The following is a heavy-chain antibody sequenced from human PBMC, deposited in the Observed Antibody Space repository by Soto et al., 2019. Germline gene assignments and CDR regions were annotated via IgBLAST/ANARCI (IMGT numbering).Heavy chain of an antibody. CDR1: GFTFSSYA. CDR3: AKVVCTSNCYDY. CDR2: INGGGGTT. Sequence: PGGSLRLSCTASGFTFSSYAMSWVRQAPGKGLEWVSSINGGGGTTNYADFVKGRFTISRDNSNNTLYLQMNSLRAEDTAVYFCAKVVCTSNCYDYWGQGTLVTVSS. D-gene: IGHD2-2*01. J-gene: IGHJ4*02. V-gene: IGHV3-23*01.